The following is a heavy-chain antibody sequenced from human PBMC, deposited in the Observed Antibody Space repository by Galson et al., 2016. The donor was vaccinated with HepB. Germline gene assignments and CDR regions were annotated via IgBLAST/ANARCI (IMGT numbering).Heavy chain of an antibody. CDR2: IYQSGTT. CDR3: TRDLVSDSLEESGGMDV. V-gene: IGHV4-4*02. CDR1: GGSINSRNW. D-gene: IGHD1-1*01. J-gene: IGHJ6*02. Sequence: SETLSLTCGVSGGSINSRNWWSWVRQPPGMGLEWIGEIYQSGTTNYNPSLKSRVTISRDKSKNQISLKLMSVTAADTAIYFCTRDLVSDSLEESGGMDVWGQGTMVTVSS.